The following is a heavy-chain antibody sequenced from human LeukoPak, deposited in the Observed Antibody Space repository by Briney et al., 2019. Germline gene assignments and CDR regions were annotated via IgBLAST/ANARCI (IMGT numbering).Heavy chain of an antibody. CDR2: ISSSGNLI. CDR3: ARAVISYYMDV. J-gene: IGHJ6*03. D-gene: IGHD3-16*02. CDR1: GFTFSGRS. Sequence: GGSLRLSCAASGFTFSGRSMHWVRQAPGKGPEWVSYISSSGNLIYYADSVKGRFTISRDNAKNSLYLQMDSLRAEDTALYYCARAVISYYMDVWGKGTTVVVSS. V-gene: IGHV3-21*01.